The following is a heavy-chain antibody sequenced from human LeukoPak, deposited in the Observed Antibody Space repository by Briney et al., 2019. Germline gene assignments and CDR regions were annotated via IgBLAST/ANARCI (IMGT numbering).Heavy chain of an antibody. V-gene: IGHV3-21*01. CDR3: ARGESGYEP. CDR1: GFTFNTGLPFSSYT. CDR2: ISSSGSYI. J-gene: IGHJ5*02. D-gene: IGHD2/OR15-2a*01. Sequence: GGSLRLSCAASGFTFNTGLPFSSYTMNWVRQAPGKGLEWVSSISSSGSYIYYADSVKGRFTISRDNAKNSLYLQMNTLRAEDTAVYYCARGESGYEPWGQGTLVTVSS.